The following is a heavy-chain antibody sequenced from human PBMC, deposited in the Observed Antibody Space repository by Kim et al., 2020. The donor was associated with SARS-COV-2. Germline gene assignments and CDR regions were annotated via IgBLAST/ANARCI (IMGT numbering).Heavy chain of an antibody. V-gene: IGHV1-8*01. J-gene: IGHJ4*02. Sequence: YAQTFQGRVTMTRNTSISTAYMELSSLRSEDTAVYYCARENIAAVLYFDYWGQGTLVTVSS. D-gene: IGHD6-13*01. CDR3: ARENIAAVLYFDY.